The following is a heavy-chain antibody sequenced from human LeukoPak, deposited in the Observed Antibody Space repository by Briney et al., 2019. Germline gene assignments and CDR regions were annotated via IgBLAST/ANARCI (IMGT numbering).Heavy chain of an antibody. CDR1: GITVSNNY. CDR2: IYSGGNT. D-gene: IGHD4-4*01. V-gene: IGHV3-66*01. J-gene: IGHJ4*02. CDR3: SRVYN. Sequence: GGSLRLSCAVSGITVSNNYMSWVRQAPGKGLEWVSLIYSGGNTHYADSARGRFTISRDNSNNTVYLQMNSLRVEDTAVYYCSRVYNWGQGTLVTVSS.